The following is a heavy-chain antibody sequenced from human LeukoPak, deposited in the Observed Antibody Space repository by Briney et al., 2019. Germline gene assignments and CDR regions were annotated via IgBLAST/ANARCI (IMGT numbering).Heavy chain of an antibody. V-gene: IGHV3-30-3*01. J-gene: IGHJ4*02. CDR2: ISYDGSNK. Sequence: PGRSLRLSCAASGFTFSSYAMHWVRQAPGKGLEWVAVISYDGSNKYYADSVKGRFTISRDNSKNTLYLQMNSLRAEDTAVYYCARDSPTRVFDCWGQGTLVTVSS. CDR3: ARDSPTRVFDC. CDR1: GFTFSSYA. D-gene: IGHD3-10*01.